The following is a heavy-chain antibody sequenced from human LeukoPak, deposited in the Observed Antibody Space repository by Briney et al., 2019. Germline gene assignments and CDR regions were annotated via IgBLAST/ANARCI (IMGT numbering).Heavy chain of an antibody. D-gene: IGHD2-2*01. Sequence: PGGSLRLSCVASGFTFSSYWMHWVRQVPGKGLVWVSGINSDGSNTNYADSVKGRFTISRDNSKNTLYLQMNSLRAEDAAVYYCAKDSISYCSSTSCLPNWFDPWGQGTLVTVSS. CDR2: INSDGSNT. CDR1: GFTFSSYW. CDR3: AKDSISYCSSTSCLPNWFDP. V-gene: IGHV3-74*01. J-gene: IGHJ5*02.